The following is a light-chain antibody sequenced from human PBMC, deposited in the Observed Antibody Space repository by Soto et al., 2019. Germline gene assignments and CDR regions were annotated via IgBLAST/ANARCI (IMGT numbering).Light chain of an antibody. CDR2: AAS. J-gene: IGKJ1*01. V-gene: IGKV1-39*01. CDR1: QSISSY. Sequence: DIQMTQSPSSLSASVGDRVTITCRASQSISSYLNWYQQKPGKAPKLLISAASILQSGVPSRFSRSRSGTDVIPTISNLQPEGFATYYCQQSYSTPPTFGLGPMVEVQ. CDR3: QQSYSTPPT.